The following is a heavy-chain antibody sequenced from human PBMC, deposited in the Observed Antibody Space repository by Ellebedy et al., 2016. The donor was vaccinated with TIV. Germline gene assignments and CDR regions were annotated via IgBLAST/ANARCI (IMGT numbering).Heavy chain of an antibody. D-gene: IGHD6-13*01. V-gene: IGHV1-2*04. Sequence: ASVKVSCXASGYTFTSYDINWVRQATGQGLEWMGWINPNSGGTNYAQKFQGWVTMTRDTSISTAYMELSRLRSDDTAVYYCARSGSWYPHTYYFDYWGQGTLVTVSS. CDR1: GYTFTSYD. CDR2: INPNSGGT. J-gene: IGHJ4*02. CDR3: ARSGSWYPHTYYFDY.